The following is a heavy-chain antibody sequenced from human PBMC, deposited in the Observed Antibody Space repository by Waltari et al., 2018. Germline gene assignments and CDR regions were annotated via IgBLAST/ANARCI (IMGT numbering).Heavy chain of an antibody. CDR2: ICYDGSSK. D-gene: IGHD1-26*01. J-gene: IGHJ4*02. CDR1: GFTFSSYG. V-gene: IGHV3-33*01. CDR3: ARDGSYGEWGFDY. Sequence: QVQLVESGGGVVQPGRSLRLSCAASGFTFSSYGMPWVRQAPGKGLEWVPGEGVEVVAVICYDGSSKYYADSVKGRFTISRNNSKNTLYLQRNSLGAEETAVYYCARDGSYGEWGFDYWGQGTLVTVSS.